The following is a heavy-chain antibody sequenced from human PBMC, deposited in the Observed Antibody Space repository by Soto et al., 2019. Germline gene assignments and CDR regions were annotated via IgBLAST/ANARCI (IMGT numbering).Heavy chain of an antibody. CDR3: AREGYSYDSSRYADYYGMDV. CDR2: ISSTSDYK. J-gene: IGHJ6*02. CDR1: GFTCSGYG. Sequence: EVQLVESGGGLVKPGGSLRLSCAASGFTCSGYGMNWVRQAPGKGLEWVSYISSTSDYKYFADSVKGRFTISRDNAKSSLYLQVNSLRAEDTAVYYCAREGYSYDSSRYADYYGMDVWGQGTTVTVSS. D-gene: IGHD3-22*01. V-gene: IGHV3-21*01.